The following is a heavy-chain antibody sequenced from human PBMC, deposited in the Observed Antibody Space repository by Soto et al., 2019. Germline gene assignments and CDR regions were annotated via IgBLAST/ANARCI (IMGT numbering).Heavy chain of an antibody. J-gene: IGHJ4*02. CDR2: INSGGSST. Sequence: EVQLLESGGGLIQPGGSLRLSCVASGFTFSNYHMNWVRQAPGKGLEWVSTINSGGSSTYYADSVKGRFTITRDKSRNTVFLQMNSLRAEDTALYYSARDRSAGDWGQGTLVTVSS. CDR3: ARDRSAGD. D-gene: IGHD6-25*01. V-gene: IGHV3-23*01. CDR1: GFTFSNYH.